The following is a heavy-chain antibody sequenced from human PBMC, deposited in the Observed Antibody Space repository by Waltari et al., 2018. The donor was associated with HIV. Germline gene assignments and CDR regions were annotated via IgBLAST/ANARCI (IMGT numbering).Heavy chain of an antibody. CDR2: ITVSGGST. CDR1: GFTFSSYA. V-gene: IGHV3-23*01. CDR3: ARQSLDSFDY. Sequence: EVQLLESGGGLVQPGGSLRLSCATSGFTFSSYAMSWVRQAPRKGLEWVSAITVSGGSTYYADSVKGRFTISRDNSKNTLYLQMDSLSAEDTAVYYCARQSLDSFDYWGQGTLVTVSS. J-gene: IGHJ4*02.